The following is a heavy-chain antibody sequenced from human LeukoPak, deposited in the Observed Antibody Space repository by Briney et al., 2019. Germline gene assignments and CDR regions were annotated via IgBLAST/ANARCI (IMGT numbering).Heavy chain of an antibody. Sequence: PGGSLRLSCAASGFTFSSYAMSWVRQAPGKGLEWVSAISGSGGSTYYADSVKGRFTISRDNSKNTLYLQMNSLRAEDTAVYYCAKDQGGLWFGKLSRNWFDPWGQGTLVTVSS. D-gene: IGHD3-10*01. CDR1: GFTFSSYA. J-gene: IGHJ5*02. CDR3: AKDQGGLWFGKLSRNWFDP. CDR2: ISGSGGST. V-gene: IGHV3-23*01.